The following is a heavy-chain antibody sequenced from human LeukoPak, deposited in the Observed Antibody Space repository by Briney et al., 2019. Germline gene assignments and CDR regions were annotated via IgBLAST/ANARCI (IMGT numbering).Heavy chain of an antibody. D-gene: IGHD3-16*02. V-gene: IGHV3-33*01. CDR2: IWYDGSNK. CDR3: ARHISGSYLDY. CDR1: GFTFSSYG. Sequence: GGSLRLSCAASGFTFSSYGMHWVRQAPGKGLEWVALIWYDGSNKYYADSVKGRFTISRDSSKNTLYLQMNSLRAEDTAVYYCARHISGSYLDYWGQGTLVTVSS. J-gene: IGHJ4*02.